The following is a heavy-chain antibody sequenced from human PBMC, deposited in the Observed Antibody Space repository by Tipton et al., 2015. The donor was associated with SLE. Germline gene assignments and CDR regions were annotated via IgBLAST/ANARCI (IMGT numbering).Heavy chain of an antibody. D-gene: IGHD2-2*01. CDR1: GYTFHGYY. Sequence: QLVQSGAEVKKPGASVKVSCKASGYTFHGYYMSWVRQAPGQGLEWMGRINPDSGGTDYAQKFQGRVTMTRDTSINTAYMELNWLRPDDTAMYYCARFRGGYCSSASCVDFDYWGQGTQVTVSS. J-gene: IGHJ4*02. CDR2: INPDSGGT. CDR3: ARFRGGYCSSASCVDFDY. V-gene: IGHV1-2*06.